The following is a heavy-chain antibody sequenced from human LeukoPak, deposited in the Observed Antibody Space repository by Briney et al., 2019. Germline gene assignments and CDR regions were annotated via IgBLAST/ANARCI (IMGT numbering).Heavy chain of an antibody. CDR1: GYTFTSYD. V-gene: IGHV1-8*01. J-gene: IGHJ4*02. CDR2: MNPNSGNT. D-gene: IGHD3-22*01. Sequence: GASVKVSCKASGYTFTSYDINWARQATGQGLEWMGWMNPNSGNTGCAQKFQGRVTMTRNTSISTAYMELTSLRSEDTAVYYCARRRGDSSGQSDYWGQGTLVTVSS. CDR3: ARRRGDSSGQSDY.